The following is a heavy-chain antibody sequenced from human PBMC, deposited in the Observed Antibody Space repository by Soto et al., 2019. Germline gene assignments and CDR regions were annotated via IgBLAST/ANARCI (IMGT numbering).Heavy chain of an antibody. D-gene: IGHD5-18*01. CDR3: ARGIPRGYSYGSYYFDY. CDR1: GVKGVDHD. Sequence: RDPYGVAGVKGVDHDMPWILQKKGKGLEWVSVIYSGGRTYYADSVKGRFTISRDNSKNTLYLQMNSLRAEDTAVYYCARGIPRGYSYGSYYFDYWGQGTLVSVSS. CDR2: IYSGGRT. V-gene: IGHV3-53*01. J-gene: IGHJ4*02.